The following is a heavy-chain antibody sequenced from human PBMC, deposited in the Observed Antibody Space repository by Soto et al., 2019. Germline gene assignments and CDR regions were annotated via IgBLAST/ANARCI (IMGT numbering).Heavy chain of an antibody. V-gene: IGHV3-33*01. Sequence: PGGSLRLSCAASGFTFSSYGMHWARQAPGKGLEWVAVIWYDGSNKYYADSVKGRFTISRDNSKNTLYLQLNSLRAEDTAVYYCARDSLSSGYSSAMVDYWGQGTLVTVSS. CDR2: IWYDGSNK. D-gene: IGHD6-19*01. CDR3: ARDSLSSGYSSAMVDY. CDR1: GFTFSSYG. J-gene: IGHJ4*02.